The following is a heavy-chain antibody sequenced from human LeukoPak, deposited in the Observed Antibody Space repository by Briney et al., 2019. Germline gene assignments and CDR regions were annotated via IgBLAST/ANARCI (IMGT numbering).Heavy chain of an antibody. CDR2: INPNSGGT. Sequence: APVKVSCKASGYTFTGYYMHWVRQAPGQGLEWMGWINPNSGGTNYAQKFQGWVTMTRDTSISTAYMELSRLRSDDTAVYYCARGNFRPRQWLPSDAFDIWGQGTMVTVSS. D-gene: IGHD6-19*01. V-gene: IGHV1-2*04. CDR1: GYTFTGYY. J-gene: IGHJ3*02. CDR3: ARGNFRPRQWLPSDAFDI.